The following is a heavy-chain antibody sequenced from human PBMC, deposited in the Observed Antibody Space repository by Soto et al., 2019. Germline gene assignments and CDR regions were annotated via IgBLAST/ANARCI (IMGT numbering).Heavy chain of an antibody. Sequence: EVQLVESGGGLVQPGGSLRISCAVSGLTFSDHYMGWVRQAPGKGLDWVGRIRDKVHSYTTQYAAPVKGRFTISRDDSRYSLYLQMNSLKMEDTAVFYCVSLWSVTGSKDYWGRGPLVTVSS. CDR2: IRDKVHSYTT. CDR3: VSLWSVTGSKDY. D-gene: IGHD1-20*01. V-gene: IGHV3-72*01. CDR1: GLTFSDHY. J-gene: IGHJ4*02.